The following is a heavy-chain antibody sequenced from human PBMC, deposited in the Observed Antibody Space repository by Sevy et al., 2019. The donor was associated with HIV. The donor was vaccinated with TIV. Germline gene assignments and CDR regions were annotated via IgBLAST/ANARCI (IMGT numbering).Heavy chain of an antibody. Sequence: SETLSLTCTVSGGSISSSSYHWGWIRQPPGKGLEWIGSIYYSGSTYYNPSLKSRVTISVDTSKNQFSLKLSSVTAADTAVYYCARGELLWFGELGSLDYWGQGTLVTVSS. CDR1: GGSISSSSYH. CDR3: ARGELLWFGELGSLDY. J-gene: IGHJ4*02. V-gene: IGHV4-39*01. CDR2: IYYSGST. D-gene: IGHD3-10*01.